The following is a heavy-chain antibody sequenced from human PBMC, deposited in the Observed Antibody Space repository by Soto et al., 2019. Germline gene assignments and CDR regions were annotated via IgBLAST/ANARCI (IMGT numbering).Heavy chain of an antibody. D-gene: IGHD3-9*01. J-gene: IGHJ6*03. V-gene: IGHV3-23*01. CDR2: ISGSGGST. CDR3: AKDYDILTGYLSGYYYYMDV. Sequence: GGSLRLSCAASGFTFSSYAMSWVRQAPGKGLEWVSAISGSGGSTYYADSVKGRLTIPRDNSKNTLYLQMNSLRAADTAVYYCAKDYDILTGYLSGYYYYMDVWGKGTTVTVSS. CDR1: GFTFSSYA.